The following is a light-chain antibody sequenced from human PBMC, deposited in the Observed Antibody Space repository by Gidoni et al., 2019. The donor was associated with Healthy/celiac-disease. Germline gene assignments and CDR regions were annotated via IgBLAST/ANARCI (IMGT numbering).Light chain of an antibody. CDR1: QDISNY. J-gene: IGKJ5*01. V-gene: IGKV1-33*01. Sequence: DIQMTQSPSSLSASVGASVTITCQASQDISNYLNWYQQKPGKAPKLLIYDASNLETGVPSRFSGSGSGTDFTFTISRLQPEDIATYYCQQYDNLPITFGQGTRLEIK. CDR3: QQYDNLPIT. CDR2: DAS.